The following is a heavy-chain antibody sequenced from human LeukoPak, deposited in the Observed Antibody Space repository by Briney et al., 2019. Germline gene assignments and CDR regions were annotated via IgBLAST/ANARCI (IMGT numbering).Heavy chain of an antibody. CDR3: ASLEVRGVIRDY. J-gene: IGHJ4*02. D-gene: IGHD3-10*01. CDR2: IYQSGST. CDR1: GGSISSSNW. Sequence: SETLSLTCAVSGGSISSSNWWSWVRQPPGKGLEWIGEIYQSGSTNYNPSLKSRVTISVDKSKNQFSLKLSSVTAADTAVYYCASLEVRGVIRDYWGQGTLVTVSS. V-gene: IGHV4-4*02.